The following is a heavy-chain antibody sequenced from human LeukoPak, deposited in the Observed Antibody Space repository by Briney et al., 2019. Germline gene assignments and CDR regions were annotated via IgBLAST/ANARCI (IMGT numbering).Heavy chain of an antibody. CDR2: IYTSGST. CDR1: GGSISSGSYY. J-gene: IGHJ4*02. V-gene: IGHV4-61*02. CDR3: ARGTDSSGYHSYYFDY. Sequence: PSETLSLTCTVSGGSISSGSYYWGWGRQPAGTGGEWIGRIYTSGSTNYHPSLKSRVTISVDTSKNQFSLKLSSVTAADTAVYYCARGTDSSGYHSYYFDYWGQGTLVTVSS. D-gene: IGHD3-22*01.